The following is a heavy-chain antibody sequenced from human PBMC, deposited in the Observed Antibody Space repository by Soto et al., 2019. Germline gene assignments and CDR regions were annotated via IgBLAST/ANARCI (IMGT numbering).Heavy chain of an antibody. Sequence: GGSLRLSCAASGFTFSNYAMSWVRQAPGKGLEWVSAISGGGGSTYYADSVKGRFTISTDISKNTLNLQMNSLRVEDTAIYYCAKVRFALYDAFDIWGQGTMVTVSS. J-gene: IGHJ3*02. CDR3: AKVRFALYDAFDI. CDR1: GFTFSNYA. V-gene: IGHV3-23*01. D-gene: IGHD3-10*01. CDR2: ISGGGGST.